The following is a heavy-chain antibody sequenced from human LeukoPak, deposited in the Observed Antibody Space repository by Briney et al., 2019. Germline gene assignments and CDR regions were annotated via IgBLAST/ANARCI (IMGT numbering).Heavy chain of an antibody. D-gene: IGHD3-22*01. CDR3: ARETHYDSSGYHNDY. V-gene: IGHV3-64*01. CDR2: ISRNGRNT. CDR1: GFTLSSYS. Sequence: GGSLRLSCAASGFTLSSYSMHWVRQAPGKGLEFVSAISRNGRNTYYGNSVKGRFTISRDISKNTLHLQMNSLRAEDTAVYYCARETHYDSSGYHNDYWGQGTLVTVSS. J-gene: IGHJ4*02.